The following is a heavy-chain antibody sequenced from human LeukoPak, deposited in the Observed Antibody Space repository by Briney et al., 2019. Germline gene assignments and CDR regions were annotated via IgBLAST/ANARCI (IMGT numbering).Heavy chain of an antibody. CDR3: AREITMLACFDY. J-gene: IGHJ4*02. Sequence: GGSLRLYCAASGFTFSSYWMSWDRQAPGKGLEWVANIKQDGSEKYYVDSVKGRFTISRDNAKNSLYLQMNSLRAEDTAVYYCAREITMLACFDYWGQGTLVTVSS. V-gene: IGHV3-7*03. CDR1: GFTFSSYW. CDR2: IKQDGSEK. D-gene: IGHD3-10*01.